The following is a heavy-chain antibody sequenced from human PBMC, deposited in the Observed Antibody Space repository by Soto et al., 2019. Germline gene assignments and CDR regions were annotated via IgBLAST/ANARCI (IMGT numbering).Heavy chain of an antibody. CDR1: GYTFTAYY. CDR3: AVEPSHGMDV. CDR2: INAYNGGT. J-gene: IGHJ6*02. Sequence: ASVKVSCKASGYTFTAYYMHWVRQAPGQGLEWMGWINAYNGGTNYAQKFQGRVTMTRDTSISTAHMELSRLRSDDTAVYYCAVEPSHGMDVWGHGTTVIVSS. V-gene: IGHV1-2*02.